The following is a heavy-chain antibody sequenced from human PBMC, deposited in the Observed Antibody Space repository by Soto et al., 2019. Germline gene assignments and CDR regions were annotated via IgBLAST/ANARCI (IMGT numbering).Heavy chain of an antibody. Sequence: QVQLVQSGAEVKKPGSSVKVSCKASGGTFSSYAISWVRQAPGHGLEWMGGLIPIFGTANYAQKFQGRVTITADKSTSTAYMELGSLRSEDTAVYYCARTLDIVVVPAAIRYYYYGMDVGGQGTTVTVSS. V-gene: IGHV1-69*06. CDR1: GGTFSSYA. CDR3: ARTLDIVVVPAAIRYYYYGMDV. D-gene: IGHD2-2*02. CDR2: LIPIFGTA. J-gene: IGHJ6*02.